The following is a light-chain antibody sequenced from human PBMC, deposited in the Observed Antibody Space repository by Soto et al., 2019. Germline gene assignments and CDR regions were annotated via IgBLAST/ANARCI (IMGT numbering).Light chain of an antibody. CDR3: SSYTSSDTPV. Sequence: QSALAQPPSASGSLGQSVTISCTGTSSDIGIYKYVSWFQQHPGKAPRLIIYEITKRPSGVPDRFSGSKSGNTASLTVSGLQAEDEADYYCSSYTSSDTPVFGAGTKLTVL. CDR2: EIT. CDR1: SSDIGIYKY. V-gene: IGLV2-8*01. J-gene: IGLJ2*01.